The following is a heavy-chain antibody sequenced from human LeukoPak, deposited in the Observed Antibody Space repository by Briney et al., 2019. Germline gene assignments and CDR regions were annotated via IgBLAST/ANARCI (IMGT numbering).Heavy chain of an antibody. CDR1: GGTFSSYA. Sequence: ASVKVSCKASGGTFSSYAISWVRQAPGQGLEWMGGIIPIFGTANYAQKFQGRVTITADESTSTAYMELSSLRSEDTAVYYCVRDWRASRSGNWFDPWGQGTLVTVSS. D-gene: IGHD3-10*01. CDR2: IIPIFGTA. CDR3: VRDWRASRSGNWFDP. V-gene: IGHV1-69*13. J-gene: IGHJ5*02.